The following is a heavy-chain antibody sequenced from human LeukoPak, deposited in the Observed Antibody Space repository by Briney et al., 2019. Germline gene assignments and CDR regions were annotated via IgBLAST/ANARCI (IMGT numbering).Heavy chain of an antibody. CDR2: INGSGST. J-gene: IGHJ5*02. D-gene: IGHD5-18*01. CDR3: ARAVDTAIMYNWFDP. Sequence: SETLSLTCAVYGGSFSGYYWNWIRQPPGKGLGWIGEINGSGSTNYNPSLKSRVTISVDTSKNQFSLKLSSVTASDTAMYYCARAVDTAIMYNWFDPWGQGILVTVSS. CDR1: GGSFSGYY. V-gene: IGHV4-34*01.